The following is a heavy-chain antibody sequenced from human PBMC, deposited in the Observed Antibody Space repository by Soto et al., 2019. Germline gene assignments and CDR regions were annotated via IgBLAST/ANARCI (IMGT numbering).Heavy chain of an antibody. CDR1: GGSISSSSYY. CDR2: IYYSGST. Sequence: QLQLQESGPGLVKPSETLSLTCTVSGGSISSSSYYWGWIRQPPGKGLEWIGSIYYSGSTYYNPSLKSRVTISVDTSKNQFSLKLSSVTAADTAVYYCARQITEGDAFDIWGQGTMVTVSS. D-gene: IGHD1-20*01. CDR3: ARQITEGDAFDI. V-gene: IGHV4-39*01. J-gene: IGHJ3*02.